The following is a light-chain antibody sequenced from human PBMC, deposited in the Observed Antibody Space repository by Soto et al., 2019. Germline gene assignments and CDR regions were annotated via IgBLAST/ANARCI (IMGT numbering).Light chain of an antibody. J-gene: IGLJ7*01. CDR2: GNN. CDR1: SSNIGENYV. V-gene: IGLV1-40*01. CDR3: QSHDSSLSGYV. Sequence: QSVLTQPPSVSEAPRQRVTISCSGSSSNIGENYVNWYQQLPGTAPKLLIYGNNNRPSGVPDRFSGSKSGTSGSLAITGLQAEDEADYYCQSHDSSLSGYVFGTGTQLTVL.